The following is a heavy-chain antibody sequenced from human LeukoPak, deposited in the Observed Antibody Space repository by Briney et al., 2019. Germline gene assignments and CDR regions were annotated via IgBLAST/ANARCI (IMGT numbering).Heavy chain of an antibody. J-gene: IGHJ5*02. V-gene: IGHV3-30-3*01. D-gene: IGHD3-10*01. CDR1: GFTFSSYA. Sequence: GGSLRLSCAASGFTFSSYAMHWVRQAPGKGLEWVAVISYDGSNKYYADSVKGRFTISRDNSKNTLYLQMNSLRAEDTAVYYCAREYARGGFDPWGQGTLVTVSS. CDR2: ISYDGSNK. CDR3: AREYARGGFDP.